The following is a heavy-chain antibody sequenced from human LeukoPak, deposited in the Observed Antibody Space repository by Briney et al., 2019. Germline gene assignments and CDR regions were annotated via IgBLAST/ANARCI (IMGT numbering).Heavy chain of an antibody. J-gene: IGHJ4*02. CDR2: ISDSGGDT. D-gene: IGHD2-2*01. CDR1: GFTFDDYD. V-gene: IGHV3-23*01. Sequence: GGSLRLSCAASGFTFDDYDMSWARQAPGKGLEWVSGISDSGGDTYYADSVKGRFTISRDNSKNTLYLQMNSLRAEDTAVYYCAKGSLSSSSRTPFDYWGQGTLVTVSS. CDR3: AKGSLSSSSRTPFDY.